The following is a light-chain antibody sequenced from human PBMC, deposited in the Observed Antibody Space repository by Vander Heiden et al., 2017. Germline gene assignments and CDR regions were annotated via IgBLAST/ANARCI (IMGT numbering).Light chain of an antibody. CDR3: ATWDESLSAVV. CDR1: RSNIGGNF. Sequence: QSVLPQPPSASGTPGMRVTISCSGTRSNIGGNFVYWYQQLPETAPKVLIFKNNQRPSGVPDRFSGSKSGTSASLAISGLRSEDEADYYCATWDESLSAVVFGGGTKLTVL. J-gene: IGLJ2*01. CDR2: KNN. V-gene: IGLV1-47*01.